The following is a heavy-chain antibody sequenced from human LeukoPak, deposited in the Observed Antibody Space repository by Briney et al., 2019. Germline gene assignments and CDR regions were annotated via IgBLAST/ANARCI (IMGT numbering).Heavy chain of an antibody. CDR3: AKRDYDSAFDI. CDR1: GRSISSYY. V-gene: IGHV4-59*01. Sequence: SETLSLTCTVSGRSISSYYWSWLRQPPGKGLEWIGYIYYSGSTNYNPSLKSRVTISVDTSKNQFSLKLSSVTAADTAVYYCAKRDYDSAFDIWGQGTMVTVSS. D-gene: IGHD5-12*01. J-gene: IGHJ3*02. CDR2: IYYSGST.